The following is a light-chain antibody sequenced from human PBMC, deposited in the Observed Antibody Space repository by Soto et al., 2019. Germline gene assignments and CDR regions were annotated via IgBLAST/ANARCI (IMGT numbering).Light chain of an antibody. CDR1: QSVSSN. V-gene: IGKV3-15*01. J-gene: IGKJ1*01. CDR3: QQYNNWPPSRT. Sequence: EIVLTQSPGTLSLSPGERATLSCRASQSVSSNLAWYQQKPGQAPRLLIYGASTRATGIPARFSGSGSGTEFTLTISSLQSEDFAVYYCQQYNNWPPSRTFGQGTKVDIK. CDR2: GAS.